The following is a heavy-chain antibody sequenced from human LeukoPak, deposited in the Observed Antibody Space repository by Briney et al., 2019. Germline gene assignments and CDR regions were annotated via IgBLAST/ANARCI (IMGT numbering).Heavy chain of an antibody. CDR2: ISDGGDTT. CDR3: AKPQVFFDH. V-gene: IGHV3-23*01. CDR1: GFIFSNNG. D-gene: IGHD3-10*01. J-gene: IGHJ4*02. Sequence: GGSLRLFCAASGFIFSNNGMTWVRQAPGEGMEWVTGISDGGDTTYDGGSVKGRFTVSRDHSKRIIYLQMNSLRGDDRSIYYCAKPQVFFDHWGQGSLVTVSS.